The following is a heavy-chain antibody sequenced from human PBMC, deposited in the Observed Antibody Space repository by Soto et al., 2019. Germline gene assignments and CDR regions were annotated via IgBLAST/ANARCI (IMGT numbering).Heavy chain of an antibody. CDR1: GGSFSGYY. V-gene: IGHV4-34*01. CDR3: ATTNWNHNWFDP. D-gene: IGHD1-1*01. Sequence: PSETLSLTCAVFGGSFSGYYWSWIRQPPGKGLEWIGEINHRGSTNYNPSLKSGVTISVDTSKNQFSLKLTSVTAADTAVYYCATTNWNHNWFDPWGQGTLVTVSS. J-gene: IGHJ5*02. CDR2: INHRGST.